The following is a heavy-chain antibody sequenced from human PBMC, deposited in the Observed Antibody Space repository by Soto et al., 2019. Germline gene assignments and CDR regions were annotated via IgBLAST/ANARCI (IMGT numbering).Heavy chain of an antibody. D-gene: IGHD3-10*01. Sequence: PSETLSLTCTVSGGSISSSSYYWGWIRQPPGKGLEWIGSIYYSGSTYYNPSLKSRVTISVDTSKNQFSLKLSSVTAADTAVYYCARMTMVRGIIYYYGMDVWGQGTTVTVSS. J-gene: IGHJ6*02. CDR1: GGSISSSSYY. CDR3: ARMTMVRGIIYYYGMDV. V-gene: IGHV4-39*01. CDR2: IYYSGST.